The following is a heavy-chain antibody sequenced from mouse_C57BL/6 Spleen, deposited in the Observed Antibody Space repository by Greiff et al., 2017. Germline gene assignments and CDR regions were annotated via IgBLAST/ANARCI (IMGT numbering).Heavy chain of an antibody. J-gene: IGHJ3*01. CDR2: IDPSDSAT. D-gene: IGHD1-1*02. V-gene: IGHV1-52*01. CDR1: GYTFTSYW. CDR3: ARGIRWNHEGFAY. Sequence: QVQLLQPGAELVRPGSSVQLSCKASGYTFTSYWLHWVQQRPIQGLEWIGNIDPSDSATHYHQKFKDKATLTVDKAARTAYMQHSSLTSEDSAVYYCARGIRWNHEGFAYWGQGTLVTVAA.